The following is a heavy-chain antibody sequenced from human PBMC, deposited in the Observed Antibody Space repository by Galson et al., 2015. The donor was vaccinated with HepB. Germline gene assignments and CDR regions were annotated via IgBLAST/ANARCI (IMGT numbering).Heavy chain of an antibody. V-gene: IGHV3-30*02. Sequence: SLRLSCAASGFPFSNYAMYWVRQAPGKGLEWVASIRYDGTNKDYVDSVKGRFTISRDNSKNTLFLQMNSLIAEDTAVYHCAKRRRGYSGYDWGAAFDVWGQGTMVTVSS. J-gene: IGHJ3*01. CDR3: AKRRRGYSGYDWGAAFDV. CDR2: IRYDGTNK. CDR1: GFPFSNYA. D-gene: IGHD5-12*01.